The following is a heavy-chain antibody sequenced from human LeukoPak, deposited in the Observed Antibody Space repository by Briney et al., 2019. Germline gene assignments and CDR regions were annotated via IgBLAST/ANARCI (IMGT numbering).Heavy chain of an antibody. CDR3: ASQGSYYDHPSDAFDI. D-gene: IGHD3-22*01. Sequence: PSETLSLTCTVSGGSISSSSYYWGWIRQPPGKGLEWIGSIYYSGSTYYNPSLKSRVTISVDTSKNQFSLKLSSVTAADTAVYYCASQGSYYDHPSDAFDIWGQGTMVTVSS. CDR1: GGSISSSSYY. CDR2: IYYSGST. J-gene: IGHJ3*02. V-gene: IGHV4-39*01.